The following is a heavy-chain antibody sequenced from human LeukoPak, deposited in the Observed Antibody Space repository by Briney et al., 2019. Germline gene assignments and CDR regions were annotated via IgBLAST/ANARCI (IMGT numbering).Heavy chain of an antibody. Sequence: PSETLSLTCAVYGGSFSGYYWSWIRQPPGKGLEWIGEINHSGSTNYNPSLKSRVTISVDTSKNQFSLKLSSVTAADTAVYYCAREGNGDYESSWFDPWGQGTLVTVSS. V-gene: IGHV4-34*01. D-gene: IGHD4-17*01. CDR3: AREGNGDYESSWFDP. J-gene: IGHJ5*02. CDR2: INHSGST. CDR1: GGSFSGYY.